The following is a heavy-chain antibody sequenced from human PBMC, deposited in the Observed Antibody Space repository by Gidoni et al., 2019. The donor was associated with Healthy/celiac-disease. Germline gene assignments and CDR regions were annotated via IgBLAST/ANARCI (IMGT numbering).Heavy chain of an antibody. CDR2: INHSGST. Sequence: QVQLQQCGAGLLKPSETLSPTCAVYGGSFSGYYWSWIRQPPGKGQEWIGEINHSGSTNYNPYLKSRVTISVETSKNQFSLKLSSVTDADTAVYYCARGPLMPPGIAVDGYYFDYWGQGTLVTVSS. D-gene: IGHD6-19*01. J-gene: IGHJ4*02. V-gene: IGHV4-34*01. CDR3: ARGPLMPPGIAVDGYYFDY. CDR1: GGSFSGYY.